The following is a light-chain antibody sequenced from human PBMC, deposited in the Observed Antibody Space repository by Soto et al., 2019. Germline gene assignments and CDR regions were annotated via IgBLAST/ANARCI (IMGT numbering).Light chain of an antibody. CDR2: KAS. CDR1: QTISSW. CDR3: QQYSTYST. Sequence: DIQMTQSPSTLSGSVGDRVTITCRASQTISSWLAWYQQKPGKAPKLLIYKASSLESGVPSRFSGSGSGTEFTLTISSLQPDDFATYYCQQYSTYSTFGQGTRLEIK. V-gene: IGKV1-5*03. J-gene: IGKJ5*01.